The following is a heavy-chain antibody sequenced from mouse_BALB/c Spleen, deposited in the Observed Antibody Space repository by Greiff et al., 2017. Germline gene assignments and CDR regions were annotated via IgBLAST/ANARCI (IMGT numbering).Heavy chain of an antibody. Sequence: EVQGVESGPELVKPGASVKMSCKASGYTFTSYVMHWVKQKPGQGLEWIGYINPYNDGTKYNEKFKGKATLTSDKSSSTAYMELSSLTSEDSAVYYCARSDGYYPLYYYAMDYWGQGTSVTVSS. CDR2: INPYNDGT. D-gene: IGHD2-3*01. J-gene: IGHJ4*01. CDR1: GYTFTSYV. V-gene: IGHV1-14*01. CDR3: ARSDGYYPLYYYAMDY.